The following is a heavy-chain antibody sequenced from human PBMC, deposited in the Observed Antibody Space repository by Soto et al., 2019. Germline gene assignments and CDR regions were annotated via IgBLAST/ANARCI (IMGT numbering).Heavy chain of an antibody. D-gene: IGHD2-15*01. V-gene: IGHV4-30-2*03. CDR2: VYHSGST. CDR3: ARHPGYCSGGSCNGQYTLDV. CDR1: GGSISSGGYS. Sequence: PSETLSLTCAVSGGSISSGGYSWSWIRQPPGKGLEWIGYVYHSGSTYYNPSLKSRVTLSADTSQNQFSLDLTSVTATDTAVYFCARHPGYCSGGSCNGQYTLDVWGQGTTVTVSS. J-gene: IGHJ6*02.